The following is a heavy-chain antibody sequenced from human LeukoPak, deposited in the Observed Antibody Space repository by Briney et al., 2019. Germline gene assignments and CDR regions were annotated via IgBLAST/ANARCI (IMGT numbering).Heavy chain of an antibody. CDR3: ARGGSYFSRRVLNY. CDR1: GFTFSSYS. J-gene: IGHJ4*02. CDR2: ISSRSGDR. Sequence: PGGSLRLSCAASGFTFSSYSMNWVRQAPGKGLEWVSSISSRSGDRYYADSVKGRFTISRDNAKNSLYLQMNSLRAEDTAVYYCARGGSYFSRRVLNYWGQGTLVPVSS. V-gene: IGHV3-21*01. D-gene: IGHD1-26*01.